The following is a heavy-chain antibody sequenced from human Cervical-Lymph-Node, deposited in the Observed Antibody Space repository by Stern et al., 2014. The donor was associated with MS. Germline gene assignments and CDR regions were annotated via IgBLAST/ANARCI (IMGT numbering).Heavy chain of an antibody. J-gene: IGHJ4*02. V-gene: IGHV3-23*04. D-gene: IGHD3-3*01. CDR1: GFTFSSYA. Sequence: EVHLVESGGGLVQPGGSLRLSCAASGFTFSSYAMSWVRQAPGKGLEWVSAISGSGGSTYYADSVKGRFTISRDNSKNTLYLQMNSLRAEDTAVYYCAKVGYDFWSGYYHIPFDYWGQGTLVTVSS. CDR3: AKVGYDFWSGYYHIPFDY. CDR2: ISGSGGST.